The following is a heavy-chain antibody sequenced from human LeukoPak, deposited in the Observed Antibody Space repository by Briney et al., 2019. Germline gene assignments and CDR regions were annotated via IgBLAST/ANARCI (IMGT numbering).Heavy chain of an antibody. CDR1: GFTFSSYG. CDR2: IRYDGSNK. Sequence: GGSLRLSCAASGFTFSSYGMHWVRQAPGKGPEWVAFIRYDGSNKYYADSVKGRFTISRDNSKNTLYLQMNSLRAEDTAVYYCARLWRAAIDYGGQGTLVTVSS. V-gene: IGHV3-30*02. D-gene: IGHD1-1*01. CDR3: ARLWRAAIDY. J-gene: IGHJ4*02.